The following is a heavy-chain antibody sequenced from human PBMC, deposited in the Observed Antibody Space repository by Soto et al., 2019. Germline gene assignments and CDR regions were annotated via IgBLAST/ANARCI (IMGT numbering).Heavy chain of an antibody. V-gene: IGHV3-30*18. D-gene: IGHD5-18*01. CDR1: GFTFSGYG. CDR2: ISYEGSTQ. J-gene: IGHJ6*02. CDR3: AKDEGWRIQLGLGSYGLDV. Sequence: QVQLDESGGGVVQPGRSLRLSCEASGFTFSGYGMHWVRQAPGKGLEWVAVISYEGSTQYYAESVKGRFTISRDNAKNTLFMQMIGLRVEDTGIYYCAKDEGWRIQLGLGSYGLDVWGHGTPVTVSS.